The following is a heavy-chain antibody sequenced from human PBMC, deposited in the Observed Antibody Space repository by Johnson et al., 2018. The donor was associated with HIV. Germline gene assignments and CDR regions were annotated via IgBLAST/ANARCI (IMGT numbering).Heavy chain of an antibody. Sequence: VQLVESGGRVVQPGRSLRLSCAASGFTFDDYGMSWVRQAPGKGLEWVSGINWNGGSTGYADSMKGRFTISRDNAKNSLYLQMNSLRAEDTALYYCARDRQAVRGTFDIWGQGTMVTVSS. CDR2: INWNGGST. CDR1: GFTFDDYG. CDR3: ARDRQAVRGTFDI. J-gene: IGHJ3*02. D-gene: IGHD6-19*01. V-gene: IGHV3-20*04.